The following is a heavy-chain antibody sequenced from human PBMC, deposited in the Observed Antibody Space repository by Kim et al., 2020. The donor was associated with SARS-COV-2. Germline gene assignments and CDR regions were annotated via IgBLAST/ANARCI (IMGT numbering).Heavy chain of an antibody. V-gene: IGHV1-69*01. Sequence: IPIFGTANYAQKFQGRVTITADESTSTAYMELSSRRSEDTAVYYCAREYHWGQGTLVTVSS. J-gene: IGHJ1*01. CDR3: AREYH. CDR2: IPIFGTA.